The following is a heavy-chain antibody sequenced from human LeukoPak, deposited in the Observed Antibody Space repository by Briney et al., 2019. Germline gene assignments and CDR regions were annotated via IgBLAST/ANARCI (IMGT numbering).Heavy chain of an antibody. Sequence: ASVKVSCKASGYTFTSYGISWVRQAPGQGLEWMGGIIPIFGTANYAQKFQGRVTITADESTSTAYMELSSLRSEDTAVYYCARAGLYSSSSPTNWGQGTLVTVSS. CDR2: IIPIFGTA. D-gene: IGHD6-6*01. V-gene: IGHV1-69*13. CDR3: ARAGLYSSSSPTN. CDR1: GYTFTSYG. J-gene: IGHJ4*02.